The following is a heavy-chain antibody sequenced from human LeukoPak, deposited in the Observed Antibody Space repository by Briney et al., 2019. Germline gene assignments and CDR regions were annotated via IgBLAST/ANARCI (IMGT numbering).Heavy chain of an antibody. Sequence: SETLSLTCTVSGGSISSYYWSWIRQAPGKGLEWIGYIYYSGSTNYNPSLKSRVTISVDTSKNQFSLKLSSVTAADTAVYYCARVSYSSGWYDDYFDYWGQGTLVTVSS. CDR3: ARVSYSSGWYDDYFDY. J-gene: IGHJ4*02. CDR1: GGSISSYY. CDR2: IYYSGST. D-gene: IGHD6-19*01. V-gene: IGHV4-59*01.